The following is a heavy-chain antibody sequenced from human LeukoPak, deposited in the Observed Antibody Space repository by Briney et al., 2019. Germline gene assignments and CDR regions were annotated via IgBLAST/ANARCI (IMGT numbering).Heavy chain of an antibody. D-gene: IGHD1-26*01. Sequence: RASVKVSCKASGGTFSSYAISWVRQAPGQGLEWMGGIIPIFGTANYAQKFQGRVTITADESTSTAYMELSSLRSEDTAVYYCATRGGLVGATEADAFDIWGQGTMVTVSS. CDR1: GGTFSSYA. J-gene: IGHJ3*02. V-gene: IGHV1-69*01. CDR2: IIPIFGTA. CDR3: ATRGGLVGATEADAFDI.